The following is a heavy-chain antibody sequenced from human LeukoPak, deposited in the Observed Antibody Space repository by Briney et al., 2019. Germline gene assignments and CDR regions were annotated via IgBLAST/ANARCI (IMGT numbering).Heavy chain of an antibody. V-gene: IGHV3-30-3*01. J-gene: IGHJ4*02. CDR3: ASLRWLQFGSQFDY. Sequence: GGSLRLSCAASGFTFSSYAMHWVRQAPGKGLEWVAVISYDGSNKYYADSVKGRFTISRDNSKNTLYLQMNSLRAEDTAVYYCASLRWLQFGSQFDYWGQGTLVTVSS. CDR2: ISYDGSNK. D-gene: IGHD5-24*01. CDR1: GFTFSSYA.